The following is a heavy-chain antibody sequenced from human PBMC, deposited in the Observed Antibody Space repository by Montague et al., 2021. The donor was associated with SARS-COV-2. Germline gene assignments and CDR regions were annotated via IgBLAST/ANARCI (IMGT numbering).Heavy chain of an antibody. D-gene: IGHD5-18*01. V-gene: IGHV4-39*01. CDR3: AGREYRYGWGD. CDR2: VDYSGNT. J-gene: IGHJ4*02. CDR1: GGPISGSSDY. Sequence: SETLSLTCTVTGGPISGSSDYWGWIRESPGKGLEWIASVDYSGNTYYSPSLKSRLTISVDTTKNQFSLKWNSVTAAATALYYCAGREYRYGWGDWGQGTLVTVSS.